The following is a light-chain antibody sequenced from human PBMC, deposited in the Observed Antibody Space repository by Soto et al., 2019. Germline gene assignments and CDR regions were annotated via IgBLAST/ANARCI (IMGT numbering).Light chain of an antibody. CDR2: WAS. V-gene: IGKV4-1*01. J-gene: IGKJ1*01. CDR1: QSVLYSSNNKNY. Sequence: DIVMTQAQDSLAVYLGERATINCKYSQSVLYSSNNKNYLAWYQQKPGQPPKLLIYWASTRESGVPDRFSGRGSGTDFTLTISSLQAEDVAVYYCQQYFRPWTFGQGTKVEIK. CDR3: QQYFRPWT.